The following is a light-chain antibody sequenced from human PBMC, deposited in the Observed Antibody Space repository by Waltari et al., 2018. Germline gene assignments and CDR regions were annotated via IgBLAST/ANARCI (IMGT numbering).Light chain of an antibody. CDR1: SSDVGSYNL. J-gene: IGLJ1*01. V-gene: IGLV2-23*02. Sequence: QSALTQPASVSGSPGQSITISCTGTSSDVGSYNLVSWYQQHPGKGPKLMIYEVSKRPSGVSNRFSGSKSGNTASLTISGLQAEDEAEYHCCSYAGSKFYVFGTGTKVTVL. CDR2: EVS. CDR3: CSYAGSKFYV.